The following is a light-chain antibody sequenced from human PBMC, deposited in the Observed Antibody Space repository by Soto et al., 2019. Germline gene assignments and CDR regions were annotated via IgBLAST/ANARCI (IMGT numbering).Light chain of an antibody. J-gene: IGKJ2*01. CDR3: QQRSSWPT. CDR1: QSVNSY. CDR2: DTS. Sequence: EIVLTQSPATLSLSPGERATLSCRASQSVNSYLAWYQQKCGQAPRLLIYDTSNRATGIPDRFSGSGSVTDFNLTIRSLETEDFAVYYCQQRSSWPTFGKGTSLEIK. V-gene: IGKV3-11*01.